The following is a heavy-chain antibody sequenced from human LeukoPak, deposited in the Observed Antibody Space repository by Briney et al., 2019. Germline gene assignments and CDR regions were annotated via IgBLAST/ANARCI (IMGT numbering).Heavy chain of an antibody. V-gene: IGHV3-23*01. CDR3: AKDPYFYESSGYGDY. CDR1: GFTFTSYA. Sequence: GGSLRLSCAASGFTFTSYAMSWVRQAPGKGREWVSAVSGSGGYTYYADSVKGRFTISRDNSKNTLYLQMNSLRAEDTAVYYCAKDPYFYESSGYGDYWGQGTLVTVSS. CDR2: VSGSGGYT. J-gene: IGHJ4*02. D-gene: IGHD3-22*01.